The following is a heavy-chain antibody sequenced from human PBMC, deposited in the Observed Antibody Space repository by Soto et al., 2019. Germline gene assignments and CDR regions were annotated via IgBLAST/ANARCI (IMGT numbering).Heavy chain of an antibody. CDR2: IYYSGST. CDR1: GGSISSYY. D-gene: IGHD5-18*01. CDR3: ARDNGYSYGYTLDH. Sequence: PSETLSLTCTVSGGSISSYYWSWIRQPPGKGLEWIGYIYYSGSTNYNPSIKSRDTKSEDTSKNQFSLKMSSVTNADTAVYYCARDNGYSYGYTLDHWGQGTLVTVS. J-gene: IGHJ4*02. V-gene: IGHV4-59*01.